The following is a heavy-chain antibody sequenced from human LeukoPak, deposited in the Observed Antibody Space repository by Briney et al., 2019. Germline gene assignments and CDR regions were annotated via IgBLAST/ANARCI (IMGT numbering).Heavy chain of an antibody. CDR3: ARQFRQLDAFDI. D-gene: IGHD6-6*01. CDR1: GYTFTSYG. J-gene: IGHJ3*02. CDR2: ISAHDGNT. Sequence: GASVKVSCKASGYTFTSYGISWVRQAPGQGLEWMGWISAHDGNTNYAQKLQGRVTMTTDTSTSTAYMELRSLRSEDTAVYYCARQFRQLDAFDIWGQGTMVTVSS. V-gene: IGHV1-18*01.